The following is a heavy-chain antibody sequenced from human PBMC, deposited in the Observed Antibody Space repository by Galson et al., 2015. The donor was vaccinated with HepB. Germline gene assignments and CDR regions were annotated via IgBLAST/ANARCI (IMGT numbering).Heavy chain of an antibody. CDR1: GYSFTSYW. CDR2: IDPSDSYT. Sequence: QSGAEVKKPGESLRISCKGSGYSFTSYWISWVRQMPGKGLEWMGRIDPSDSYTNYSPSFQGHVTISADKSISTAYLQWSSLKASDTAMYYCARLDIVVVPAATTKRYYYYYMDVWGKGTTVTVSS. J-gene: IGHJ6*03. D-gene: IGHD2-2*03. CDR3: ARLDIVVVPAATTKRYYYYYMDV. V-gene: IGHV5-10-1*01.